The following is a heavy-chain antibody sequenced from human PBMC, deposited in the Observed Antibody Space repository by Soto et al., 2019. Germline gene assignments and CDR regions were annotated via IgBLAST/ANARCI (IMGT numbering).Heavy chain of an antibody. CDR3: ARNYYYDSSGYYWSAFDI. Sequence: GGSLRLSCAASGFTFSSYAMHWVRQAPGKGLEWVAVISYDGSNKYYADSVKGRFTISRDNSMTTLYLQMNSLRAEDTAVYYCARNYYYDSSGYYWSAFDIWGQGTMVTVSS. CDR1: GFTFSSYA. V-gene: IGHV3-30-3*01. D-gene: IGHD3-22*01. J-gene: IGHJ3*02. CDR2: ISYDGSNK.